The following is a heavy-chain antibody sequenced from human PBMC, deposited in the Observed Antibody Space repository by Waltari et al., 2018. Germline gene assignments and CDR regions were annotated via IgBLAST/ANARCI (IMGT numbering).Heavy chain of an antibody. CDR1: GDSISGSYY. Sequence: QLQLQQSGPGLVKPSQTLSLACSLSGDSISGSYYWNWVRQTAGEGLEWLGYIYSSVSTKYNPPLQSRATISIVNKTHFSLKLAAVTAADTAVYYCARSDVVVAPARNNYYFPMEVWGQGTTVTVSS. D-gene: IGHD2-21*01. CDR2: IYSSVST. V-gene: IGHV4-61*09. CDR3: ARSDVVVAPARNNYYFPMEV. J-gene: IGHJ6*03.